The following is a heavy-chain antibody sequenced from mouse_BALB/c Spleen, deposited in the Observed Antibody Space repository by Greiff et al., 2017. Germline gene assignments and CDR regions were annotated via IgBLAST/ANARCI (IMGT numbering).Heavy chain of an antibody. V-gene: IGHV1S81*02. Sequence: QVQLQQPGAELVKPGASVKLSCKASGYTFTSYRMHWVKQRPGQGLEWIGEIKPSNGRTNYNEKFKSKATLTVDKSSSTAYMQLSSLTSEDSAVYYGARSYGNYVGFAYWGQGTLVTVSA. J-gene: IGHJ3*01. CDR2: IKPSNGRT. CDR1: GYTFTSYR. CDR3: ARSYGNYVGFAY. D-gene: IGHD2-10*02.